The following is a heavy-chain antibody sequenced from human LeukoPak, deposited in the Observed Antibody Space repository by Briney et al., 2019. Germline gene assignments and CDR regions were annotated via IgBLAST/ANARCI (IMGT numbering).Heavy chain of an antibody. CDR3: ARDARGILTGYYKSGNWFDP. Sequence: APVKVSCKASGYTFTSYDINWVRQATGQGLEWMGWMNPNSGNTGYAQKFQGRVTITRNTSISTAYMELSSLRSEDTAVYYCARDARGILTGYYKSGNWFDPWGQGTLVTVSS. CDR1: GYTFTSYD. D-gene: IGHD3-9*01. J-gene: IGHJ5*02. V-gene: IGHV1-8*03. CDR2: MNPNSGNT.